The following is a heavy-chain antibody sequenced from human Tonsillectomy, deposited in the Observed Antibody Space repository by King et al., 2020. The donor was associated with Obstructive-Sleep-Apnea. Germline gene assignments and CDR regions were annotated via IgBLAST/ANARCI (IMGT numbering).Heavy chain of an antibody. Sequence: VQLVESGAEVKKPGESLKISCQGSGYSFSRYWIAWVRQMPGKGLEWMGLVYPVDSLTKYSPSFQGQATISADKSITTAYRQWSGLKASDTAMYFCARGHYYDGLGVWGQGTTVTVSS. CDR3: ARGHYYDGLGV. CDR1: GYSFSRYW. CDR2: VYPVDSLT. V-gene: IGHV5-51*01. J-gene: IGHJ6*02.